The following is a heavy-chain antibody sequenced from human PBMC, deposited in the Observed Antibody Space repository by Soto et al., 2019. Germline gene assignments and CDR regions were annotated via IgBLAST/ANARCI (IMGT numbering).Heavy chain of an antibody. D-gene: IGHD2-15*01. CDR1: GFTFSNYA. CDR3: VKGNQLLRYYFEF. V-gene: IGHV3-64D*06. J-gene: IGHJ4*01. Sequence: GGSLRLSCSVSGFTFSNYAMHWVRQAPGKGLEYVSGITSEGDRTWHADSVKDRFTISRDNSKNTLFLQMSSLRVEDTAIYFCVKGNQLLRYYFEFWGPGTLVTVSS. CDR2: ITSEGDRT.